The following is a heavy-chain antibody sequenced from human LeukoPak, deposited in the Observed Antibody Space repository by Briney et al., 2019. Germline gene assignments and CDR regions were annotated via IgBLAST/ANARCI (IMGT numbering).Heavy chain of an antibody. Sequence: PSETLSLTCTVSGVSISSYYWGWIRQRPGKGLEWIGYIYYSGTTNYHPSLKSRVTMSVDTSKNQFSLKLNSVTAADTAMYYCAREGSGSYSPFDYWAREPWSPSPQ. CDR1: GVSISSYY. D-gene: IGHD1-26*01. V-gene: IGHV4-59*13. J-gene: IGHJ4*02. CDR2: IYYSGTT. CDR3: AREGSGSYSPFDY.